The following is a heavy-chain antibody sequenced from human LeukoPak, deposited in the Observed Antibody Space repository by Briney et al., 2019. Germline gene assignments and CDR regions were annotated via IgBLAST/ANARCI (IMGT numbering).Heavy chain of an antibody. D-gene: IGHD3-22*01. CDR3: TRPSDSSAYYGLDY. Sequence: GGSLRLSCAASGFTFSSYEMNWVRQAPGKGLEWVSYISSSGNTIYYADSVKGRFTISRDNAKNSLYLQMNSLKTEDTAVYYCTRPSDSSAYYGLDYWGQGTLVTVSS. J-gene: IGHJ4*02. CDR1: GFTFSSYE. CDR2: ISSSGNTI. V-gene: IGHV3-48*03.